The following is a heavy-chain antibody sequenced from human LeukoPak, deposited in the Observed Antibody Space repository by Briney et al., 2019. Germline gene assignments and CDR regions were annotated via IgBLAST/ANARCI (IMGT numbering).Heavy chain of an antibody. D-gene: IGHD5-24*01. CDR3: ARQPRDGHNPRPYYCDS. J-gene: IGHJ4*02. V-gene: IGHV4-39*01. Sequence: SETLSLTCTVSGASVSSSTYYWGWLRQPPGKGLDWIGSMSYTGSTYYNPSLKSRVTISVDTSKNQFSLRLTSVTAADTAVYYCARQPRDGHNPRPYYCDSWGQGTLVTVSS. CDR1: GASVSSSTYY. CDR2: MSYTGST.